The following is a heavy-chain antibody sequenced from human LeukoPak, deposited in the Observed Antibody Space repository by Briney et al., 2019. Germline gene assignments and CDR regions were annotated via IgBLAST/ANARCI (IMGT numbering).Heavy chain of an antibody. Sequence: GGSLRLSCAASGFTFSNYDMHWVRQAPGKGLEWVAVIWYDGSNKYYADSVKGRFTISRDSSKNTLYLQMNSLRAEDTAVYYCARDDYGGKLDIWGQGTVVTVSS. CDR1: GFTFSNYD. CDR3: ARDDYGGKLDI. CDR2: IWYDGSNK. J-gene: IGHJ3*02. V-gene: IGHV3-33*01. D-gene: IGHD4-23*01.